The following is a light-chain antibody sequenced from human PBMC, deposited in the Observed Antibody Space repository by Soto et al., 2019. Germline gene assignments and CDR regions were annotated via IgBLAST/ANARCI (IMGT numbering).Light chain of an antibody. CDR1: SSDVGSY. CDR3: CSYAGNPYV. J-gene: IGLJ1*01. V-gene: IGLV2-23*01. Sequence: QSVLTQPASVSGSPGQSITISCTGTSSDVGSYVSWYQQHPGKAPKLIIYEGNERPSGVSNRFSGSKSGNTASLTISGLQAEDEADYYCCSYAGNPYVFGTGTKLTVL. CDR2: EGN.